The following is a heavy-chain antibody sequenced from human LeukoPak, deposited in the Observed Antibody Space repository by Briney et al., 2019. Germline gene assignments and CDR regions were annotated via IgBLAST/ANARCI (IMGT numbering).Heavy chain of an antibody. CDR2: INHRGDT. CDR1: GGSFSAYY. D-gene: IGHD1-1*01. J-gene: IGHJ4*03. CDR3: ARGPTISETGYFDY. Sequence: SETLSLTCAVYGGSFSAYYWSWIRQSPGQGLEWIAEINHRGDTNYNPSVKSRGSISVDTSKNQFSLKVTSLTAADTAVYYCARGPTISETGYFDYWGQGTLVTVSS. V-gene: IGHV4-34*01.